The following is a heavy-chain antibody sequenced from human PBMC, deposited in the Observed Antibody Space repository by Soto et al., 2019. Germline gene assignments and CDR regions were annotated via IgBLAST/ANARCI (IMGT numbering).Heavy chain of an antibody. V-gene: IGHV3-7*01. CDR1: GFTFSGYW. CDR2: IKDDGSEK. D-gene: IGHD2-15*01. CDR3: ARDGYCSGGRCYRRNDY. J-gene: IGHJ4*02. Sequence: EVQLVESGGGLVQPGGSLRLSCAASGFTFSGYWMTWARQAPGKGLEWVAQIKDDGSEKFYVDSVKGRFTISRDNADNLVYLQMNSLRAEDTAVYFCARDGYCSGGRCYRRNDYWVQGTLVIVSS.